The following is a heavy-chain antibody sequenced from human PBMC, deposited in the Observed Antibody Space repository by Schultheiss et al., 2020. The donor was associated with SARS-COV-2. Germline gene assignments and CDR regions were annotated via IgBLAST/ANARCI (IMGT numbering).Heavy chain of an antibody. J-gene: IGHJ6*02. Sequence: GGSLRLSCAASGFSFSSYGMHWVRQAPGKGLEWVAVIWNDGSNKYYADSVKGRFTISRDNSKNTLYLQMNSLRAEDTAVYYCARDTTGGALGGMDVWGQGTTVTVSS. CDR1: GFSFSSYG. D-gene: IGHD1-14*01. CDR3: ARDTTGGALGGMDV. CDR2: IWNDGSNK. V-gene: IGHV3-33*01.